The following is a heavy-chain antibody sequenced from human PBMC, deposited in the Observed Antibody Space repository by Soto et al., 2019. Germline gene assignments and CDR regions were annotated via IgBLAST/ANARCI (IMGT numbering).Heavy chain of an antibody. J-gene: IGHJ4*02. Sequence: SETLSLTCTVSGGSVSSGNYSWSWIRQPPGKGLEWIGYIYYSGSTNYNPSLKSRVTISVDTSKNQFSLKLSSVTAADTAVYYCARARLSGRQQLVHFDYWGQGTLVTVSS. CDR3: ARARLSGRQQLVHFDY. CDR1: GGSVSSGNYS. D-gene: IGHD6-13*01. V-gene: IGHV4-61*01. CDR2: IYYSGST.